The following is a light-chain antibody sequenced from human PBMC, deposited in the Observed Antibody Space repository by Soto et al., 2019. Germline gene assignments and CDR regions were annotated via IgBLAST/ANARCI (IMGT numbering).Light chain of an antibody. CDR1: QDITLY. CDR3: QQYDSRPNP. V-gene: IGKV1-33*01. Sequence: DSQMTKYQSSLSASVGDRVTITCQASQDITLYLNWYQHKAGKAPNLLIHDVSTLETGVPARFSGRGSGTIFTLTIINLQPEDVATYYCQQYDSRPNPFGQVTK. CDR2: DVS. J-gene: IGKJ2*01.